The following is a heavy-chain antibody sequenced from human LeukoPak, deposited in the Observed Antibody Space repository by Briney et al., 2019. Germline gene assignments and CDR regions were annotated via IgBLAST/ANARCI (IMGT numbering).Heavy chain of an antibody. D-gene: IGHD1-26*01. CDR1: GFTFSSYE. Sequence: GGSLRLSCAASGFTFSSYEMNWVRQAPGKGLEWVSYISSSGSTIYYANSVKGRFTISRDNAKNSLYLQMNSLRAEDTAVYYCARDRWELIDYWGQGTLVTVSS. CDR2: ISSSGSTI. J-gene: IGHJ4*02. CDR3: ARDRWELIDY. V-gene: IGHV3-48*03.